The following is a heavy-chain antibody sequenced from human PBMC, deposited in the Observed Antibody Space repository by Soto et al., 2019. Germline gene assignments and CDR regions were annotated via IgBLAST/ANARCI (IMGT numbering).Heavy chain of an antibody. CDR3: AGQTFTIAAASYGRSNWFDP. D-gene: IGHD6-25*01. Sequence: PSETLSLTCSASGGSITSSSHFWGWVRQPPGKGLEWIGTIYFTGNTYYTPSLKSRLTMSTDTSKNEFSLGLNSVTAADTAVYYCAGQTFTIAAASYGRSNWFDPWGPGTLVTSPQ. V-gene: IGHV4-39*01. CDR2: IYFTGNT. CDR1: GGSITSSSHF. J-gene: IGHJ5*02.